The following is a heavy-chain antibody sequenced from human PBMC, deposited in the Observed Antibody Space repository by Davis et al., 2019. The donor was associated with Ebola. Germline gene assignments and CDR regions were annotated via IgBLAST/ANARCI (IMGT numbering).Heavy chain of an antibody. D-gene: IGHD5-18*01. CDR1: GFSFSSYG. V-gene: IGHV3-30*03. Sequence: GESLKISCAASGFSFSSYGMHWVRQAPGKGLEWVAVISYDGSDKYYADSVKGRFTISRDNSRDTLYLQMNSLRAEDTAVYYCARPIQLWLDWYFDLWGRGTLVTVSS. CDR3: ARPIQLWLDWYFDL. CDR2: ISYDGSDK. J-gene: IGHJ2*01.